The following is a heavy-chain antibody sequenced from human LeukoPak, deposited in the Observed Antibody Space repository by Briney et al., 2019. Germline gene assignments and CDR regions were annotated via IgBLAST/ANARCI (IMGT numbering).Heavy chain of an antibody. J-gene: IGHJ4*02. D-gene: IGHD6-19*01. CDR1: GGSFSGYY. V-gene: IGHV4-34*01. CDR3: ARRRARARSGWYDY. CDR2: INHSGST. Sequence: PSETLSLTCAVYGGSFSGYYWSWIRQPPGKGLEWIGEINHSGSTNYNPSLKSRVTISVDTSKNQFSLKLSSVTAADTAVYYCARRRARARSGWYDYWGQGTLVTVSS.